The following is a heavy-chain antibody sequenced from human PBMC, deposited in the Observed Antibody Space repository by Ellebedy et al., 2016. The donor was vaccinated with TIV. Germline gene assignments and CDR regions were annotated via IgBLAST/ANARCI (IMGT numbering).Heavy chain of an antibody. J-gene: IGHJ4*02. CDR3: VRGKGNFDWLHDY. Sequence: GESLKISXKGSGYKFTSYWIGWVRQMPGKGLEWMGIIYPGDSDTRYSPSFQGQVTISADKSISTAYLQWSSLKASDTSMYYCVRGKGNFDWLHDYWGQGTLVTVSS. D-gene: IGHD3-9*01. V-gene: IGHV5-51*01. CDR2: IYPGDSDT. CDR1: GYKFTSYW.